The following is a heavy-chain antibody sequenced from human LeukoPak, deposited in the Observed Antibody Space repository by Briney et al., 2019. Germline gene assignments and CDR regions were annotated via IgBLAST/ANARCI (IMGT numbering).Heavy chain of an antibody. D-gene: IGHD3-10*01. CDR3: ARPGITAFDI. V-gene: IGHV3-48*01. J-gene: IGHJ3*02. CDR2: ISSSGSIT. Sequence: GGSLRLSCVASGFTLSSHNINWVRKAPGKGLEWVSHISSSGSITYYGDSVKGRITISRDNAKNSVSLYMNSLRAEDSAVYYCARPGITAFDIWGQGTMVTVSS. CDR1: GFTLSSHN.